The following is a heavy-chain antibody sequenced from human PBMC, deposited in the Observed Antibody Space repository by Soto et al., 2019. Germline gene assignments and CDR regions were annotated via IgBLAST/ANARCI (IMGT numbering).Heavy chain of an antibody. V-gene: IGHV4-4*02. D-gene: IGHD2-15*01. CDR3: AREMEHRGYCSGGSCYIYWFDP. CDR1: GGSISSSNW. CDR2: IYHSGST. Sequence: QVQLQESGPGLVKPSGTLSLTCAVSGGSISSSNWWSWVRQPPGKGLEWIGEIYHSGSTNYNPSLKSRVTISVDKSKNQFSLKLSSVTAADTAVYYCAREMEHRGYCSGGSCYIYWFDPWGQGTLVTVSS. J-gene: IGHJ5*02.